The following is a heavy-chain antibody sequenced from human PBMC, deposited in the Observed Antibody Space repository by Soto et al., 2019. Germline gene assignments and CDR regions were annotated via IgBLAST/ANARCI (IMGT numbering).Heavy chain of an antibody. CDR1: GFSFSSYS. Sequence: GGALRLSCAASGFSFSSYSMNWVRQAPGKGLEWVSYISSSSSTIYYADSVKGRFTISRDNAKNSLYLQMNSLRAEDTAVYYCSSNVITMRVDGMDVWGQGTTVTVSS. CDR2: ISSSSSTI. J-gene: IGHJ6*02. V-gene: IGHV3-48*01. CDR3: SSNVITMRVDGMDV. D-gene: IGHD3-22*01.